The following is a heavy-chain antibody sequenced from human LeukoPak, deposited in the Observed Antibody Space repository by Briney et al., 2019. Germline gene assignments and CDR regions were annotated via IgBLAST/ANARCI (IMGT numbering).Heavy chain of an antibody. J-gene: IGHJ4*02. CDR1: GGSISSGSYY. D-gene: IGHD6-13*01. Sequence: QASETLSLTCTVSGGSISSGSYYWSWIRQPAGKGLEWIGRIYTSGSTNYDPSLKSRVTISVDTSKNQFSLKLSSVTAADTAVYYCARESPQTGIAAAGTSHFDYWGQGTLVTVSS. CDR2: IYTSGST. CDR3: ARESPQTGIAAAGTSHFDY. V-gene: IGHV4-61*02.